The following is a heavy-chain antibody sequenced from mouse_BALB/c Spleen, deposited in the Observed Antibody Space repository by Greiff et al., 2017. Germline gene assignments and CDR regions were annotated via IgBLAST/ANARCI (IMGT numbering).Heavy chain of an antibody. Sequence: VQLQQSGPELVKPGASVKISCKASGYTFTDYNMHWVKQSHGKSLEWIGYIYPYNGGTGYNQKFKSKATLTVDNSSSTVYMELRSLTSEDSAVYYCAHFYDGDYDAMDYWGQGTSVTVSS. V-gene: IGHV1S29*02. CDR3: AHFYDGDYDAMDY. CDR1: GYTFTDYN. D-gene: IGHD2-3*01. J-gene: IGHJ4*01. CDR2: IYPYNGGT.